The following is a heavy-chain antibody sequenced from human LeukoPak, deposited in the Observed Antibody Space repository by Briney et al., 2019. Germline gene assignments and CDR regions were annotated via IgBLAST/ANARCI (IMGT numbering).Heavy chain of an antibody. D-gene: IGHD2-2*01. Sequence: SETLSLTCAVYGGSFSGYYWSWIRQPPGKGLEWIGVINHSGSTNYNPSLKSRVTISVDTSKNQFSLKLSSVTAADTAVYYCARGGPGSTSPMDVWGKGTTVTVSS. J-gene: IGHJ6*03. CDR3: ARGGPGSTSPMDV. V-gene: IGHV4-34*01. CDR1: GGSFSGYY. CDR2: INHSGST.